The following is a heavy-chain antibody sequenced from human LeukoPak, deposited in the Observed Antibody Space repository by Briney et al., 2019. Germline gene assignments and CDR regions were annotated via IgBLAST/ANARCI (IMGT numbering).Heavy chain of an antibody. Sequence: GESLKISCRASGYSVTSSWIAWVRQMPGKGLEWMEIIYPGDSDTRYSPSFQGQVTISADKSISTAFLQWSSLKASDTAMYYCARGPRWYFDLWGRGTLVTVSS. CDR3: ARGPRWYFDL. CDR2: IYPGDSDT. J-gene: IGHJ2*01. CDR1: GYSVTSSW. V-gene: IGHV5-51*01.